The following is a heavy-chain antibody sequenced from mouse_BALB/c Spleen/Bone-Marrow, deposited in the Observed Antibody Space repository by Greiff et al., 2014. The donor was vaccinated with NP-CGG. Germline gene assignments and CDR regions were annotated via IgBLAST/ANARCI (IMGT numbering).Heavy chain of an antibody. D-gene: IGHD1-1*01. J-gene: IGHJ3*01. Sequence: EVKLQESGAELVKPGASVKLSCTASGFNIKDTYMHWVKQRPEQGLEWIGRIDPANGNTKYDPKFQGKATITADTSSNTAYLQLSSLTSEDTAVDYCANYCYGSSHFAYWGQGTLVTVSA. CDR3: ANYCYGSSHFAY. CDR2: IDPANGNT. CDR1: GFNIKDTY. V-gene: IGHV14-3*02.